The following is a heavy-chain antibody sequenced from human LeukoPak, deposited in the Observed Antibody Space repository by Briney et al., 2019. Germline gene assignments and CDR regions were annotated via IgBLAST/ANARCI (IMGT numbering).Heavy chain of an antibody. CDR3: AKGYSSGWTYYYYYYGMDV. V-gene: IGHV3-23*01. CDR2: ISGSGGST. J-gene: IGHJ6*02. D-gene: IGHD6-19*01. Sequence: PGGSLRLSCAASGFTFSSYAMSWVRQAPGEGLEWVSGISGSGGSTYYADSVKGRFTISRDNSKNTLYLQMNSLRAEDTAVYYCAKGYSSGWTYYYYYYGMDVWGQGTTVTVSS. CDR1: GFTFSSYA.